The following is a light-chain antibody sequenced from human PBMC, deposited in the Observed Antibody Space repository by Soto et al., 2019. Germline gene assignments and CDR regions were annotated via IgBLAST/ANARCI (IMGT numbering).Light chain of an antibody. CDR1: ESISNN. Sequence: DILMTQSPATVSVSLGDSVSLSCRANESISNNLAWYQQKPGQAPRLLIFSASTRAPGIPARVTGGGSGTQFSLTISSLQPEDFALYYCHQYNEWPRGTFGPGTTVDIK. CDR2: SAS. V-gene: IGKV3D-15*01. CDR3: HQYNEWPRGT. J-gene: IGKJ1*01.